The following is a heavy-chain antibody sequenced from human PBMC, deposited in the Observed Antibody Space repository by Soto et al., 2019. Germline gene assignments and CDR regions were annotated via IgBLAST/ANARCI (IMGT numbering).Heavy chain of an antibody. CDR2: IKGKTEGGTT. Sequence: EVQLVESGGGLVKPGGSLRLSCAASGFTVTNAWMSWVRQAPGKGLEWVGRIKGKTEGGTTDYAAPERGRFTMSRDDSRNTLYLQMNSLKTEDTAVYYCTSVPSGWRAPGGWGQGTLVTVSS. J-gene: IGHJ4*02. D-gene: IGHD3-3*01. CDR3: TSVPSGWRAPGG. V-gene: IGHV3-15*01. CDR1: GFTVTNAW.